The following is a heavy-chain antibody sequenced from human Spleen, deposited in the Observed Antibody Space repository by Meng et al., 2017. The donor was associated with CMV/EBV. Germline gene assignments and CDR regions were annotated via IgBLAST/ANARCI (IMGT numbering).Heavy chain of an antibody. Sequence: GESLKISCAASGFTFSSYAMHWVRQAPGKGLEWVAVIWYDGSNKYYADSVKGRFTISRDNSKNTLYLQMNSLRAEDTAVYYCAKDFGTGGYYASYYYYGMDVWGQGTTVTVSS. CDR1: GFTFSSYA. V-gene: IGHV3-33*06. J-gene: IGHJ6*02. CDR3: AKDFGTGGYYASYYYYGMDV. D-gene: IGHD3-3*01. CDR2: IWYDGSNK.